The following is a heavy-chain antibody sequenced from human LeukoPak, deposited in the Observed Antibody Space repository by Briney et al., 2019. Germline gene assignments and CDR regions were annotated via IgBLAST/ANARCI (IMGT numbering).Heavy chain of an antibody. D-gene: IGHD3-22*01. CDR2: IYYSGST. J-gene: IGHJ4*02. CDR3: VGTNYYDSSGFGY. V-gene: IGHV4-31*03. CDR1: GGSISSGGYY. Sequence: SETLSLTCTVSGGSISSGGYYWSWIRQHPGKGLEWIGYIYYSGSTYYNPSLKSRVTISVDTSKNQFSLKLSSVTAADTAVYYCVGTNYYDSSGFGYWGQGTLVTVSS.